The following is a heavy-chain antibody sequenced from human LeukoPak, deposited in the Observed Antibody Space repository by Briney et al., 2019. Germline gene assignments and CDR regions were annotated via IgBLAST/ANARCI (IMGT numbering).Heavy chain of an antibody. J-gene: IGHJ5*02. CDR2: IYYSGST. Sequence: SETLSLTCTVSGGSISNNYWSWIRQPPGKGLEWIGYIYYSGSTNYNPSLKSRVTISVDTSKNQFSLKLSSVTAADTAVYFCARGFLEWLLRYAWFDPWGQGTLVTVSS. D-gene: IGHD3-3*01. V-gene: IGHV4-59*12. CDR3: ARGFLEWLLRYAWFDP. CDR1: GGSISNNY.